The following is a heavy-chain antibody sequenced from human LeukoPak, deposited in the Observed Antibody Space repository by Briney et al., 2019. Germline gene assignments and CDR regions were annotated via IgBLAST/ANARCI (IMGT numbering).Heavy chain of an antibody. CDR1: GYSFTSYA. CDR3: ARDPLRSSWSTYNNAMDV. D-gene: IGHD6-13*01. V-gene: IGHV1-18*04. J-gene: IGHJ6*02. CDR2: ISAYNGNT. Sequence: ASVKVSCKASGYSFTSYAINWVRQAPGQGLEWMGWISAYNGNTEYSQKVQGRVTMTTDASTSTAYMEQVSLTSDDTAVYYCARDPLRSSWSTYNNAMDVWGQGTTVTVS.